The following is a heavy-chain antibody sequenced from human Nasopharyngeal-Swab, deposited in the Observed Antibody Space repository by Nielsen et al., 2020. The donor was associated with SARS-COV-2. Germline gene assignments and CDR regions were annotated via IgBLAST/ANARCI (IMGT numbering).Heavy chain of an antibody. J-gene: IGHJ6*02. CDR2: IYHSGST. D-gene: IGHD3-22*01. CDR1: GGPISSTNW. Sequence: PQTLSLTRAVSGGPISSTNWWSWVRQPPGKGLEWIGEIYHSGSTNYNPSLKSRVTISVDKSKNQFPLKLSSVTAADTAVYYCARDRVVVSIYYGMDVWGQGTTVTVSS. V-gene: IGHV4-4*03. CDR3: ARDRVVVSIYYGMDV.